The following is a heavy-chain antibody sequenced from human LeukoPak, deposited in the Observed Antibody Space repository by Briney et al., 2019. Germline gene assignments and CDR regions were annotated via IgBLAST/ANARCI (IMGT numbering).Heavy chain of an antibody. CDR3: ARVRRYYYDSSPDYGMDV. CDR1: GYTFTSYY. Sequence: GASVTVSCKASGYTFTSYYMHWVRQAPGQGLEWMGIINPSGGSTSYAQKFQGRVTMTRDTSTSTVYMELSSLRSEDTAVYYCARVRRYYYDSSPDYGMDVWGQGTTVIVSS. D-gene: IGHD3-22*01. J-gene: IGHJ6*02. V-gene: IGHV1-46*01. CDR2: INPSGGST.